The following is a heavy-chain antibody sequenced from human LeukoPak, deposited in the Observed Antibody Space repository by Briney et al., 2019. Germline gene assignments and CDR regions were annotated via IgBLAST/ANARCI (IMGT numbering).Heavy chain of an antibody. CDR3: ARESARRDQPFDY. D-gene: IGHD1-14*01. Sequence: GGSLRLSCGGSGFTFSSYSMNWVRQAPGEGLEWISFISTSGRNNYYADSVQGRFTISRDNAKNSLYLQMNSLRDEDTAEYCCARESARRDQPFDYWGQGTLVTVTS. CDR1: GFTFSSYS. J-gene: IGHJ4*02. CDR2: ISTSGRNN. V-gene: IGHV3-48*02.